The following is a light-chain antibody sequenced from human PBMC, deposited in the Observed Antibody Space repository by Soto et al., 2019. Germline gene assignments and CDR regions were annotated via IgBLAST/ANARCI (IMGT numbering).Light chain of an antibody. CDR2: SAS. CDR3: QEYNGNSGLT. Sequence: DIQMTQSPSTLSASVGDRVTITCRASQSISSWLAWYQQKPGKAPNLLIFSASGLERGVPSRFSGRGSGTEFPLTISSLQPDDFATYYCQEYNGNSGLTFGGGTKVEIK. CDR1: QSISSW. V-gene: IGKV1-5*03. J-gene: IGKJ4*01.